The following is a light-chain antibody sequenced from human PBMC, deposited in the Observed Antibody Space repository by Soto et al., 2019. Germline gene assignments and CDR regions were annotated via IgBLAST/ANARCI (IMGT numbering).Light chain of an antibody. Sequence: QSVLTQPASVSGSPGQSITISCTGTSSDVGGYNYVSWYQQHPGKAPKLMIYEVSNRPSGISDRFSGSKSGNTASLTISGLQAEDEADYYCLSYTGGTPLVLFGGGTKVTVL. V-gene: IGLV2-14*01. CDR3: LSYTGGTPLVL. CDR1: SSDVGGYNY. CDR2: EVS. J-gene: IGLJ2*01.